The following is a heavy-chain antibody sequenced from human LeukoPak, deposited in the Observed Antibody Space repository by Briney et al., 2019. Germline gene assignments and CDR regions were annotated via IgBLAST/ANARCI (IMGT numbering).Heavy chain of an antibody. J-gene: IGHJ4*02. D-gene: IGHD3-9*01. Sequence: GGSLRLSCAASGFRFSDHYMSWIRQAPGKGLEWVSDISSSGGAIQYADSVKGRFTISRDNAKNSLYLQMNSLRAEDAAVYYCATRLTGYYSTFDYWGQGTLVTVSS. CDR2: ISSSGGAI. V-gene: IGHV3-11*01. CDR3: ATRLTGYYSTFDY. CDR1: GFRFSDHY.